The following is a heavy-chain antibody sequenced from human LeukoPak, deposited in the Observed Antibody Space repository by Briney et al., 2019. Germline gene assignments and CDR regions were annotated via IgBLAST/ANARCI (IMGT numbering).Heavy chain of an antibody. D-gene: IGHD2/OR15-2a*01. CDR3: ARKLYGPQGHDAFDI. CDR1: GGSISSYY. Sequence: PSETLSLTCTVSGGSISSYYWSWIRQPPGKGLEWIGYIYYSGSTNYNPSLKSRVTISVDTSKNQFSLKLSSVTAADTAVYYCARKLYGPQGHDAFDIWGQGTMVTVSS. CDR2: IYYSGST. V-gene: IGHV4-59*01. J-gene: IGHJ3*02.